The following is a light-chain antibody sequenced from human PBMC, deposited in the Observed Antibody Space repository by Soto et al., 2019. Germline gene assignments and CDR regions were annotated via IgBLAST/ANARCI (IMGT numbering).Light chain of an antibody. CDR3: GSITRSTTSV. CDR2: DVT. Sequence: QSVLSQPASVSGPPGQSITISCTGTSSDVGGFEYVSWYQHQPGKAPKLIIYDVTKRPSGVSNRFSASKSGNTASLTISGIQAEDEGDYYCGSITRSTTSVFGTGTKVTVL. J-gene: IGLJ1*01. V-gene: IGLV2-14*01. CDR1: SSDVGGFEY.